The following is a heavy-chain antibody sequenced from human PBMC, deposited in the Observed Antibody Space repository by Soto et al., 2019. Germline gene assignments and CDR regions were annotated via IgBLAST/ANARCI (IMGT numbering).Heavy chain of an antibody. V-gene: IGHV3-23*01. Sequence: LRYAAAWGNFVNHGRSCVSQDTGKGLEWVSAISGSGGSTYYADAVKGRFTISRDNSKNTLYLQMNSLRAEDTAVYYCAKGGDILTGYSFSVYYGMDVWGQGTTVTVSS. D-gene: IGHD3-9*01. CDR1: WGNFVNHG. CDR2: ISGSGGST. CDR3: AKGGDILTGYSFSVYYGMDV. J-gene: IGHJ6*02.